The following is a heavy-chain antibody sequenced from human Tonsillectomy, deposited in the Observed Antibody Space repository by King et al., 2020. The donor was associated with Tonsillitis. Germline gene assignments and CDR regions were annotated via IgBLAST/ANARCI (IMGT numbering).Heavy chain of an antibody. V-gene: IGHV3-23*04. CDR3: AKSPFWVRGGSWFDP. D-gene: IGHD3-10*01. J-gene: IGHJ5*02. CDR2: ISGSGGST. CDR1: GFTFSSYA. Sequence: VQLVESGGGLVQPGGSLRLSCAASGFTFSSYAMSWVRQAPGKGLEWVSAISGSGGSTYYADSVKGRFTISRDNSKHTLYLQMNSLRAEDKAVYYCAKSPFWVRGGSWFDPWGQGTLVTVSS.